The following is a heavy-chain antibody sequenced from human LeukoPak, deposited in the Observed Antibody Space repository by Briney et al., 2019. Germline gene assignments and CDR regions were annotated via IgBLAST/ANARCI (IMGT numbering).Heavy chain of an antibody. Sequence: ASVKVSCKASGYTFTGYYMHWVRQAPGQGLEWMGRINPNSGGTNYAQKFQGRVTMTRDTSISTAYMELSRLRSDDTAVYYCARGQYSSSALDYWGQGTLVTVSS. CDR3: ARGQYSSSALDY. CDR1: GYTFTGYY. D-gene: IGHD6-6*01. V-gene: IGHV1-2*06. CDR2: INPNSGGT. J-gene: IGHJ4*02.